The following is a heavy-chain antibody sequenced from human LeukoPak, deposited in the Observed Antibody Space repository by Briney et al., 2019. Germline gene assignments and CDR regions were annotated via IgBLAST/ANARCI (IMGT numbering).Heavy chain of an antibody. CDR3: AKDIGKGGPGGYYYGMDV. V-gene: IGHV3-9*01. CDR2: ISWNSGSI. Sequence: PGRSPRLSCAASGFTFDDYAMHWVRQAPGKGLKWVSGISWNSGSIGYADSVKGRFTISRDNAKNSLYLQMNSLRAEDTALYYCAKDIGKGGPGGYYYGMDVWGQGTTVTASS. CDR1: GFTFDDYA. D-gene: IGHD1-26*01. J-gene: IGHJ6*02.